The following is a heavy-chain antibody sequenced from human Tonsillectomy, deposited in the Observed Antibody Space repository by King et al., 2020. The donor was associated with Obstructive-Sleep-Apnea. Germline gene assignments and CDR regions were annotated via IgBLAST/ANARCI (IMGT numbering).Heavy chain of an antibody. CDR1: GFTFRSYA. CDR3: ARDSLGYCSGGSCQNFDY. CDR2: ISYDATNK. J-gene: IGHJ4*02. V-gene: IGHV3-30*04. Sequence: VQLVESGGGVVQPGRSLRLSCAASGFTFRSYAMHWVRQAPGKGLDWVAVISYDATNKYYADSVKGRFTISRDNSKNTLYLQMNSLRAEDTAVYYFARDSLGYCSGGSCQNFDYWGQGTLVTVSS. D-gene: IGHD2-15*01.